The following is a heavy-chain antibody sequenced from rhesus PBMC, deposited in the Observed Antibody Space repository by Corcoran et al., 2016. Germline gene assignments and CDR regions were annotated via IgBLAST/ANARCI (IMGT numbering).Heavy chain of an antibody. CDR2: IGYDGKNI. D-gene: IGHD6-25*01. Sequence: EVQLVESGGGLVQPGGSLRLSCAASGFTFNTYGMSWVRQAPGKGLEWVSYIGYDGKNICDADSVKGRFTISRDNAKTSLTLQMTSLKAEDTAMYYCARVDSGSWSGGFDYWGQGVLVTVSS. V-gene: IGHV3-136*01. J-gene: IGHJ4*01. CDR1: GFTFNTYG. CDR3: ARVDSGSWSGGFDY.